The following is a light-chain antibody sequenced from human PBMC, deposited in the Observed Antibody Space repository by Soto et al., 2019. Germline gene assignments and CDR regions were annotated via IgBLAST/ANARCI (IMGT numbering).Light chain of an antibody. V-gene: IGKV3-11*01. J-gene: IGKJ5*01. CDR2: DAS. CDR3: QQRNNWPIT. CDR1: QSVSRS. Sequence: EVVLTQSPATLSLSPGERATLSCRASQSVSRSLIWYQQKPGQAPRLLIYDASNRATGIPARFSGSGSGTDFTLTISSLEPEDYGVYYCQQRNNWPITFGQGTRLEVK.